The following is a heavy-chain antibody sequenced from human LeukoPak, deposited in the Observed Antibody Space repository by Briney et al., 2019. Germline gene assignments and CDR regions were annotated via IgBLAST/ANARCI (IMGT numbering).Heavy chain of an antibody. CDR3: ASLGATTLPYFGMDV. V-gene: IGHV1-2*02. CDR2: VNPVSGGK. J-gene: IGHJ6*02. CDR1: GYTFADYY. D-gene: IGHD1-26*01. Sequence: VASVKVSCKASGYTFADYYMHWVRQAPGQGLEWMGWVNPVSGGKYYPQRFLARVTMTRDSSISTDYMEPSRLQSDDTAVYHCASLGATTLPYFGMDVWGQGTTVTVSS.